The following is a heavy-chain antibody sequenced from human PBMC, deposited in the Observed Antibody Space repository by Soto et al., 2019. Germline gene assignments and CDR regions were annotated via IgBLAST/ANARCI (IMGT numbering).Heavy chain of an antibody. CDR2: ISAYNGNT. V-gene: IGHV1-18*01. J-gene: IGHJ6*03. CDR1: GYTFTSYG. CDR3: ARERENYYGSGSYYYYYMDV. Sequence: QVQLVQSGAEVKKPGASVKVSCKASGYTFTSYGISWVRQAPGQGLEWMGWISAYNGNTNYAQKLQGRVTMTTDTSTSTAYMELRSLRSDDTAVYYCARERENYYGSGSYYYYYMDVWGKGTTVTVSS. D-gene: IGHD3-10*01.